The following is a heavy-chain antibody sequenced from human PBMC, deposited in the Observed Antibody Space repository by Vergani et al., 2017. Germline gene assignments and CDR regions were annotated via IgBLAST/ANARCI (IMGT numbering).Heavy chain of an antibody. Sequence: QVQLQESGPGLVKPSQTLSLTCTVSGGSFNSGSYYWSWIRLAPGKGLEWIGEINHSGTINYNPTLKSPFNVSIDTSRDHFSLKLRSVSAADTAVYFCARRAERWETLLRDDFDVWGQGTFVTVSP. D-gene: IGHD1-26*01. CDR3: ARRAERWETLLRDDFDV. CDR1: GGSFNSGSYY. V-gene: IGHV4-61*03. CDR2: INHSGTI. J-gene: IGHJ3*01.